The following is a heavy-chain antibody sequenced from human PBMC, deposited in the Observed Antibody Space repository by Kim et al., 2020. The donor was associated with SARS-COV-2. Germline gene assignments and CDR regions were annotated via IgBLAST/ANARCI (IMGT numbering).Heavy chain of an antibody. CDR1: GFNFGTYA. CDR3: VKGRSTVPGSKDLDY. Sequence: GGSLRLSCVASGFNFGTYAMLWVRQAPGKGLEWVSRIGSTSENIFYADSVKGRFTTSRDNSKNTVFLHLNSLRDEDKAMYYCVKGRSTVPGSKDLDYWGQGTLVTVSS. D-gene: IGHD6-19*01. CDR2: IGSTSENI. J-gene: IGHJ4*02. V-gene: IGHV3-23*01.